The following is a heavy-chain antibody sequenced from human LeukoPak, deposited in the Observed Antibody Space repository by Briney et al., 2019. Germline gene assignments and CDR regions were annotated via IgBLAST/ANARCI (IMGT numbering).Heavy chain of an antibody. CDR1: GGSFSGHY. CDR2: IDQSGNT. D-gene: IGHD6-13*01. CDR3: ARHSAHSSTNDAFDL. Sequence: SETLSLTCDVSGGSFSGHYWSWIRQPPGKGLEWIGEIDQSGNTNYNPSLKRRVTISLDTSKTQFSLKLTSVTAADTAVYYCARHSAHSSTNDAFDLWGQGTLVTVSS. J-gene: IGHJ3*01. V-gene: IGHV4-34*01.